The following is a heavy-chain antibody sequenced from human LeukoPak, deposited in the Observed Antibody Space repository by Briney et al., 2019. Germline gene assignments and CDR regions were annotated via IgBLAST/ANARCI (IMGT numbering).Heavy chain of an antibody. D-gene: IGHD3-10*01. V-gene: IGHV3-23*01. CDR1: GFTFSSYA. Sequence: GGSLRLSCAASGFTFSSYAISLVRQPPGKGPEWVSAITGSGGSTYYADSVKGRFTISRDHSKNTLLLHMNSPRPEDTAVYHCARDPRDYGSGSYLEHFQHWGQGTLVTVSS. CDR2: ITGSGGST. CDR3: ARDPRDYGSGSYLEHFQH. J-gene: IGHJ1*01.